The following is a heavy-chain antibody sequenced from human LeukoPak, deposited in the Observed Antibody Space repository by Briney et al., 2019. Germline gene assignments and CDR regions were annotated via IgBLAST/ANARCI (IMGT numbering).Heavy chain of an antibody. D-gene: IGHD3-3*01. J-gene: IGHJ4*02. Sequence: PGGSLRLSCAASGFTFSSYGMHWVRQAPGKGLEWVAFIRYDGSNKYYADSVKGRFTISRDNSKNTLYLQMNSLRAEDTAVYYCARQRTLPYYDFWSALLWRGYFDYWGQGTLVTVSS. CDR2: IRYDGSNK. CDR1: GFTFSSYG. CDR3: ARQRTLPYYDFWSALLWRGYFDY. V-gene: IGHV3-30*02.